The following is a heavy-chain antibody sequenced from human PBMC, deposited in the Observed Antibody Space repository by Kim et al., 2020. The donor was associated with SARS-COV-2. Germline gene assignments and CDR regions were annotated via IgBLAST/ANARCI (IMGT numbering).Heavy chain of an antibody. Sequence: SETLSLTCPVSGGSVSSGSYFWSWIRQPPGKGLEWIGYIYYSGNTNYNPSLKSRVTMSVDTSKNQFSLKLRSVTAADTAVYYCARATNDFWSGYPYYFDYWGQGTLVTVSS. CDR3: ARATNDFWSGYPYYFDY. J-gene: IGHJ4*02. CDR2: IYYSGNT. D-gene: IGHD3-3*01. CDR1: GGSVSSGSYF. V-gene: IGHV4-61*01.